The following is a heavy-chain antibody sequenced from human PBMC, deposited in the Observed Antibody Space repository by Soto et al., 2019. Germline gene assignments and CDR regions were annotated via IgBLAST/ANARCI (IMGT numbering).Heavy chain of an antibody. D-gene: IGHD3-10*01. CDR3: ARDVWFGGHYGMEV. Sequence: PSDTLSLTCTVSGGSISSYYWSWIRQPPGKGLEWIGYIYYSGSTNYNPSLKSRVTISVDTSKNQFSLKLSSVTAADTAVYYCARDVWFGGHYGMEVWGQGTTVTVSS. J-gene: IGHJ6*02. CDR2: IYYSGST. V-gene: IGHV4-59*01. CDR1: GGSISSYY.